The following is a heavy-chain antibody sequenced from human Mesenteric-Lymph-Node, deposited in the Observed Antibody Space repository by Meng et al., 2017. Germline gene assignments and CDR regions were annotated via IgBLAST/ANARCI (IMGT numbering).Heavy chain of an antibody. CDR2: IRSKAHGGTT. Sequence: SLMISCTAPGFTFGDYAMSWFRQAPGKGLEWVGFIRSKAHGGTTEYAASVKGRFTISRDDSKSIAYLHMNSLTTEDTAVYYCTREHIAAAAPFAFDIWGQGTMVTVSS. V-gene: IGHV3-49*03. CDR1: GFTFGDYA. CDR3: TREHIAAAAPFAFDI. D-gene: IGHD6-13*01. J-gene: IGHJ3*02.